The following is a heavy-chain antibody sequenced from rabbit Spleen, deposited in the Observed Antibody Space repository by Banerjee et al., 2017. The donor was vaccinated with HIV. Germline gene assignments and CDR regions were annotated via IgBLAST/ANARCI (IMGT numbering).Heavy chain of an antibody. CDR2: IYGGSIGDT. V-gene: IGHV1S40*01. CDR3: ARDLVGVIGWNFNL. D-gene: IGHD1-1*01. CDR1: GFTISSSYY. J-gene: IGHJ4*01. Sequence: ESGGDLVQPGASLTLTCTASGFTISSSYYMCWVRQAPGKGLEWIECIYGGSIGDTYYASWAKGRFIMSRTSSTTVTLQMTSLTAADTATYLCARDLVGVIGWNFNLWGPGTLVTVS.